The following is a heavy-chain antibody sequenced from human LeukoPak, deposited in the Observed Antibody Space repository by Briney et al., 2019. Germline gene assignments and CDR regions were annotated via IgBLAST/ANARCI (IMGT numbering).Heavy chain of an antibody. V-gene: IGHV3-30*02. D-gene: IGHD3-9*01. CDR2: IRYDGSNK. J-gene: IGHJ4*02. Sequence: PGGCLRLSCAASGFTFSSYGMHWVRQAPGKGLEWVAFIRYDGSNKYYADSVKGRFTISRDNSKNTLYLQMNSLRAEDTAVYYCAKDIDAYYDILTGMNFDYWGQGTLVTVSS. CDR1: GFTFSSYG. CDR3: AKDIDAYYDILTGMNFDY.